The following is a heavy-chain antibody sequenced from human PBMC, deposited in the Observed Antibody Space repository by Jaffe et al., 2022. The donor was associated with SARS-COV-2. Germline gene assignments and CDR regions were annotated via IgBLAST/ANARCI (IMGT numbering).Heavy chain of an antibody. Sequence: EVQLVESGGGLVQPGGSLRLSCAASGFTVSSNYMSWVRQAPGKGLEWVSVIYSGGSTYYADSVKGRFTISRDNSKNTLYLQMNSLRAEDTAVYYCARTKVGATLERWGQGTLVTVSS. CDR3: ARTKVGATLER. V-gene: IGHV3-66*02. D-gene: IGHD1-26*01. CDR2: IYSGGST. J-gene: IGHJ4*02. CDR1: GFTVSSNY.